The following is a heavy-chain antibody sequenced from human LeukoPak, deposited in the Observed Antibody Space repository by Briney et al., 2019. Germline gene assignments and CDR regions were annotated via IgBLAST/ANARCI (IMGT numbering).Heavy chain of an antibody. Sequence: PGGSLRLSCAASGFTFSSYAMHWVRQAPGKGLEWVANIKQDGSEKYYIDSVKGRFTISRDNAKNSLYLQMNSLRVEEAAVYYCASMKGSGTYSSFDFWGQGTLVTVSS. CDR3: ASMKGSGTYSSFDF. D-gene: IGHD3-10*01. J-gene: IGHJ4*02. CDR1: GFTFSSYA. V-gene: IGHV3-7*01. CDR2: IKQDGSEK.